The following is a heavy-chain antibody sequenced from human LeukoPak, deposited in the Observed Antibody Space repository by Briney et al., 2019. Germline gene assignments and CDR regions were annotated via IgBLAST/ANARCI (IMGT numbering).Heavy chain of an antibody. V-gene: IGHV3-43*02. CDR2: ISGDGGST. J-gene: IGHJ6*02. Sequence: PGGSLRLSCVASGIGFNDYAMHWVRQAPGKSLEWVSLISGDGGSTYYADSVKGRFTISRDNSKNSLYLQMNSLRTEDTALYYCAKVNTVTNFYYYYGMDVWGQGTTVTVSS. D-gene: IGHD4-17*01. CDR3: AKVNTVTNFYYYYGMDV. CDR1: GIGFNDYA.